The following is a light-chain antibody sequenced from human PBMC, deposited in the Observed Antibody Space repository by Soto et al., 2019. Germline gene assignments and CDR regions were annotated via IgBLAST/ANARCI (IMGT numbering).Light chain of an antibody. CDR3: HQYNHWLTWT. V-gene: IGKV3D-15*01. J-gene: IGKJ1*01. CDR2: DAS. Sequence: EIVVTQSPSTLSVSPGERVTLSCRTSQDVSSKLAWYQQKPGQPPSLLIYDASTRATGTPARFSGSGSGTEFTLTISSLQSEDFAVYYCHQYNHWLTWTFGQGTKVDI. CDR1: QDVSSK.